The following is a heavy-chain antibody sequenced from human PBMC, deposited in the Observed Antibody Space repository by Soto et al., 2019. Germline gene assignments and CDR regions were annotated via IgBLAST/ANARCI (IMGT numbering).Heavy chain of an antibody. J-gene: IGHJ6*02. D-gene: IGHD6-13*01. CDR2: IYYSGST. CDR3: ARVFGSSWLYYYYGMDV. Sequence: SETLSLTCTVSGGSISSGDYYWSWIRQPPGKGLEWTGYIYYSGSTYYNPSLKSRVTISVDTSKNQFSLKLSSVTAADTAVYYCARVFGSSWLYYYYGMDVWGQGTTVTVSS. CDR1: GGSISSGDYY. V-gene: IGHV4-30-4*01.